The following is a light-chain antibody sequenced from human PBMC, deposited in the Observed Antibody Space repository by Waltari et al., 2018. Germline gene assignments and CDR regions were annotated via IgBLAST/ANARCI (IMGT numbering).Light chain of an antibody. CDR1: SSDVGGSNY. J-gene: IGLJ1*01. CDR3: CSYAGSSTYV. V-gene: IGLV2-23*02. Sequence: QSALTQPASVSGSPGQSITISCTGTSSDVGGSNYVPWYQQHPGKAPKLMIYDVSKRPSGVSNRFSGSKSGNTASLTISGLQAEDEADYYCCSYAGSSTYVFGTGTKVTVL. CDR2: DVS.